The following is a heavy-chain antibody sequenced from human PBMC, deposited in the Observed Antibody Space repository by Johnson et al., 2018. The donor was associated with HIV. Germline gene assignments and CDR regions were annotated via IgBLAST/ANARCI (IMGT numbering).Heavy chain of an antibody. J-gene: IGHJ3*02. Sequence: VQLVESGGHLVQPGGSLRLSCAASGFSFSAYWMTWVRQAPGMGLEWVANIKQDGSEKYYVDSVKGRFTISRDNAKQSRYLEMNSLKVEETAIYYCARAPGTAGGAFDIWGQGTMVTVSS. CDR1: GFSFSAYW. V-gene: IGHV3-7*01. CDR3: ARAPGTAGGAFDI. D-gene: IGHD1-1*01. CDR2: IKQDGSEK.